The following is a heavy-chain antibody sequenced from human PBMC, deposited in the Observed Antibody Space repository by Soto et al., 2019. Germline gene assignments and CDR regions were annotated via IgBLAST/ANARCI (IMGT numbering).Heavy chain of an antibody. CDR3: AHKSYYGSGSLDY. J-gene: IGHJ4*02. Sequence: QITLKESGPTLVKPTQTLTLTCTFSGFSLSTGVGVGWIRQPPGKALERLALIYWDDDKRYSSSLKSRLTITKDTYKNQVVLIMTNMDPVDTATYYCAHKSYYGSGSLDYWGQGILVTVSS. CDR1: GFSLSTGVG. D-gene: IGHD3-10*01. V-gene: IGHV2-5*02. CDR2: IYWDDDK.